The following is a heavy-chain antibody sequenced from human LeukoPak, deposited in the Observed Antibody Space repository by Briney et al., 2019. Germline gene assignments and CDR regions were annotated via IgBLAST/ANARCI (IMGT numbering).Heavy chain of an antibody. CDR1: GGSISSYY. J-gene: IGHJ4*02. V-gene: IGHV4-59*01. Sequence: SETLSLTCTVSGGSISSYYWSWIRQPPGKGLEGFGYIYYSGSTNYNPSLKSRVTISVDTSKNQFSLRLSSVTAADTAVYYCARVTGYMIEDYFDYWGQGTLVTVSS. CDR2: IYYSGST. CDR3: ARVTGYMIEDYFDY. D-gene: IGHD3-22*01.